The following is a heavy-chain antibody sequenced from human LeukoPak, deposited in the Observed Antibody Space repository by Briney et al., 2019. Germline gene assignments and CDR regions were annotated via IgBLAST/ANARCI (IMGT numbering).Heavy chain of an antibody. CDR3: ARSAAAGTGGWGDNWFDP. CDR2: INPSGGST. D-gene: IGHD6-13*01. J-gene: IGHJ5*02. CDR1: GYTFTSYY. Sequence: GASVKLSCTASGYTFTSYYMHWVRPAPGQGLEWMGIINPSGGSTSYAQKFQGRVTMTRDTSTSTVYMELSSLRSEDTAVYYCARSAAAGTGGWGDNWFDPWGQGTLVTVSS. V-gene: IGHV1-46*01.